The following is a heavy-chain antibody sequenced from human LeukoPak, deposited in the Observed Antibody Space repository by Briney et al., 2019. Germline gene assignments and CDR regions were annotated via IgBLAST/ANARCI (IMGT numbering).Heavy chain of an antibody. V-gene: IGHV3-74*01. CDR2: ISIDGSST. CDR1: GFTFSNYW. Sequence: GESLRLSCAASGFTFSNYWMHWVRQAPGKGLVWVSRISIDGSSTSYADSVKGRFTISRDNAKNTLYPQMNSLRVEDTAVYYCTRDHITSWQIDFWGQGTMVTVSS. J-gene: IGHJ4*02. D-gene: IGHD2-2*01. CDR3: TRDHITSWQIDF.